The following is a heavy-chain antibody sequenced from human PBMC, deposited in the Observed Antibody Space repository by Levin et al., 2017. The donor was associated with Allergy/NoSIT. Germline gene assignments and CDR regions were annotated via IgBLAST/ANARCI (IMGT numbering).Heavy chain of an antibody. CDR2: IHPSGST. D-gene: IGHD4-11*01. CDR3: ARGLDYSKLGY. J-gene: IGHJ4*02. Sequence: SETLSLTCTVSGGSVSSGVYYWGWIRQHPGKGLECIGYIHPSGSTYYNPSLNSRVTMSVDTSKNQISLKMTSVTAADTAVYYCARGLDYSKLGYWGQGTLVTVSS. V-gene: IGHV4-31*03. CDR1: GGSVSSGVYY.